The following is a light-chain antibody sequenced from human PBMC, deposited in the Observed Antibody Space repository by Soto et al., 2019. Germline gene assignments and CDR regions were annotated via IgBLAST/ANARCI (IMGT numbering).Light chain of an antibody. CDR2: DVS. V-gene: IGLV2-11*01. CDR3: CSYAGSYTYV. Sequence: QSVLTQPRSVSGSPGQSVTISCTVTISYVGGYNYVSWYQQHPGKAPKLMIYDVSKRPSGVPDRFSGSKSGNTASLTISGLQAEDEADYYCCSYAGSYTYVFGTGTMVTVL. CDR1: ISYVGGYNY. J-gene: IGLJ1*01.